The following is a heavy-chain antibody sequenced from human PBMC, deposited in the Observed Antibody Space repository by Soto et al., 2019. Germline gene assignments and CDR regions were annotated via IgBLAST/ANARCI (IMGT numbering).Heavy chain of an antibody. Sequence: QVQLVQSGAEVKKPGASVKVSCKASGYTFTSYDINWVRQATGQGLEWMGWMNPNSGNTGYAQKFQGRVTMTRNTSINTSYMELSSLRPEDTAVYYCASGGPSLHLYPDYYYYGMDVSGQGTTVTVSS. CDR1: GYTFTSYD. CDR2: MNPNSGNT. V-gene: IGHV1-8*01. CDR3: ASGGPSLHLYPDYYYYGMDV. J-gene: IGHJ6*02. D-gene: IGHD4-4*01.